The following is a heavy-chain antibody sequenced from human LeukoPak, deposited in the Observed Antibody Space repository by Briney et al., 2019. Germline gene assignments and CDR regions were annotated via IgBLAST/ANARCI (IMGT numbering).Heavy chain of an antibody. V-gene: IGHV3-33*01. CDR3: ARPGAYYSGYSSGWYPARATQSHDAFDI. Sequence: PGGSLRLSCAASGFTFSSYGMHWVRQAPGKGLEWVAVIWYDGSNKYYADSVKGRFTISRDNSKNTLYLQMNSLRAEDTAVYYCARPGAYYSGYSSGWYPARATQSHDAFDIWGQGTMVTVSS. J-gene: IGHJ3*02. CDR2: IWYDGSNK. D-gene: IGHD6-19*01. CDR1: GFTFSSYG.